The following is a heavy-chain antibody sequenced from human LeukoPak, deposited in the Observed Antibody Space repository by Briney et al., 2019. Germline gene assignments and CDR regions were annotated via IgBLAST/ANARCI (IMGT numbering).Heavy chain of an antibody. CDR2: ISYDGSNK. J-gene: IGHJ4*02. V-gene: IGHV3-30*18. CDR3: AKGRVGAGLELDY. CDR1: GFTFSSYG. Sequence: QSGGSLRLSGAASGFTFSSYGMHWVRQAPGKGLEWVAVISYDGSNKYYADSVKGRFTISRDNSKNTLYLQMNSLRAEDTAVYYCAKGRVGAGLELDYWGQGTLVTVSS. D-gene: IGHD1-26*01.